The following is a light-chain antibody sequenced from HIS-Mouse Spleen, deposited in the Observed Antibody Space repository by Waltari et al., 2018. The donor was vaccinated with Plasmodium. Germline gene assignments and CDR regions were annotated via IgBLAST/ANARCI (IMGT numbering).Light chain of an antibody. Sequence: AIRMTQSPSSFSASTGDRVTITCRASQGISSYLAWYKQKPGKAPKLLIYAASTLQSGVPSRFSGSGSGTDVTLTISCLQSEDFATYYCQQYYSYPYTFGQGTKLEIK. CDR2: AAS. V-gene: IGKV1-8*01. CDR3: QQYYSYPYT. J-gene: IGKJ2*01. CDR1: QGISSY.